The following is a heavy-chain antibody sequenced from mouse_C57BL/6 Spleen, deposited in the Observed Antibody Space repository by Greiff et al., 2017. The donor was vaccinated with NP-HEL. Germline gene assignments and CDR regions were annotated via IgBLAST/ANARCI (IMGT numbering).Heavy chain of an antibody. CDR2: IDPSDSYT. CDR1: GYTFTSYW. V-gene: IGHV1-50*01. D-gene: IGHD3-3*01. CDR3: ARGTGQENYYAMDY. Sequence: VQLQQPGAELVKPGASVKLSCKASGYTFTSYWMQWVKQRPGQGLEWIGEIDPSDSYTNYNQKFKGKATLTVDTSSSTAYMQLSSLTSEDSAVYYCARGTGQENYYAMDYWGQGTSVTVSS. J-gene: IGHJ4*01.